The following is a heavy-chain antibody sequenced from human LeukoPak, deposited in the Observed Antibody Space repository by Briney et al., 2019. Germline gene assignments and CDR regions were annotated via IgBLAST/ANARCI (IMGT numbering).Heavy chain of an antibody. D-gene: IGHD3-3*01. CDR2: IIPISGTA. J-gene: IGHJ6*03. CDR3: ARADSNYYYYYMDV. V-gene: IGHV1-69*06. Sequence: SVKVSCKASGGTFSSYAISWVRQAPGQGLEWMGGIIPISGTANYAQKFQGRVTITADRSTSTAYMELSSLRSEDTAVYYCARADSNYYYYYMDVWGKGTTVTVSS. CDR1: GGTFSSYA.